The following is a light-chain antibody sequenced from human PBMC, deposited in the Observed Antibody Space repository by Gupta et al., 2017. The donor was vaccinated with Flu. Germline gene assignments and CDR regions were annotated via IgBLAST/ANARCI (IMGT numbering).Light chain of an antibody. J-gene: IGKJ1*01. V-gene: IGKV3-15*01. CDR1: QSGSSN. Sequence: EIVMTQSPATLPVSLGERATLSCRASQSGSSNLAWYQQKPGQAPRRLIYGASTRATGIPARCSGSGCGTEFTLTISSLQSEDFAVYYCQQYKNWPPWTFGQGTKVEIK. CDR2: GAS. CDR3: QQYKNWPPWT.